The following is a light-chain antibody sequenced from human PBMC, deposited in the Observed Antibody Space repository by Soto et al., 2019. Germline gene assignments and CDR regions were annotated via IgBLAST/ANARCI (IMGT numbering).Light chain of an antibody. CDR1: QSVSSY. V-gene: IGKV3-11*01. Sequence: EIVLTQSPATLSLSPGERATLSCRASQSVSSYLAWYHQKPGQAPRLLIYDASKRATGISARFSGSGSGTDFTLTISSLEPEDFAVYYCQQRSNWPVTFGQGTKVEFK. CDR3: QQRSNWPVT. J-gene: IGKJ1*01. CDR2: DAS.